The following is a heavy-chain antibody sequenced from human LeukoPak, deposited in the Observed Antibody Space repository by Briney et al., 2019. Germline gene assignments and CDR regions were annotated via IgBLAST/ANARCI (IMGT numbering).Heavy chain of an antibody. CDR1: GFSFDDYG. CDR3: ARETSARGVSTH. D-gene: IGHD3-10*01. J-gene: IGHJ4*02. CDR2: INWKTGAT. V-gene: IGHV3-20*04. Sequence: GGSLRLSCAASGFSFDDYGMSWVRQAPGKGLEWLSGINWKTGATGYSDSVKGRFTISKDNTKNSLYLQMNSLRAEDTAFYYCARETSARGVSTHWGQGTLVTVSS.